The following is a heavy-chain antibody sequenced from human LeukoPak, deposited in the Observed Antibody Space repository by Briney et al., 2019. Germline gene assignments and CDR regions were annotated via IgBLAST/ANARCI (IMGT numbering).Heavy chain of an antibody. J-gene: IGHJ6*02. CDR2: IFYSGDT. D-gene: IGHD2-15*01. CDR1: GGSISSYY. CDR3: ARDCSGGRCYNGIVAGMDV. V-gene: IGHV4-59*01. Sequence: SETLSLTCTVSGGSISSYYWSWIRQPPGKGLEWIGYIFYSGDTNYNPSLKSRVTMSVDTSKNQLSLNLSSVTAADTAAYYCARDCSGGRCYNGIVAGMDVWGQGTTVTVSS.